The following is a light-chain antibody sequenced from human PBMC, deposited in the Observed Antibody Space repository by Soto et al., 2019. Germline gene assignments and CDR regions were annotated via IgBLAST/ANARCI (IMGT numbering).Light chain of an antibody. CDR1: QSVSSY. V-gene: IGKV3-11*01. CDR2: DAS. CDR3: QQRSNWPPTIT. Sequence: DIVLTQSPATLSLSPGERATLSCRASQSVSSYLAWYQQTPGKAPRLLIYDASDRATGIPARFSGSGSGTDFTLTISSLEPEDFAVYYCQQRSNWPPTITFGQGTRLEIK. J-gene: IGKJ5*01.